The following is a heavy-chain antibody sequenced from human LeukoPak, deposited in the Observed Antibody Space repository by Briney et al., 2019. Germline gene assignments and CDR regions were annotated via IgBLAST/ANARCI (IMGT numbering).Heavy chain of an antibody. CDR2: IGTAGDT. Sequence: GGSLRLSCAASGFSFSIYDMHWVRQATGKGLEWVSGIGTAGDTYYSDSVKGRLTISRDNSRNTVYLQMNSLRAEDTAVYYCANDRGWIQLNLGRGQGTLVTVSS. CDR3: ANDRGWIQLNLG. J-gene: IGHJ4*02. D-gene: IGHD5-18*01. V-gene: IGHV3-13*01. CDR1: GFSFSIYD.